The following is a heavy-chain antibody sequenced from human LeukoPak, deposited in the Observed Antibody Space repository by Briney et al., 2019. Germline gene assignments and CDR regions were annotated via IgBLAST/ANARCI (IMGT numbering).Heavy chain of an antibody. CDR2: ISSSSSYI. CDR3: ARDWRREDVVVPAAWDGSAFDI. CDR1: GFTFSSSG. J-gene: IGHJ3*02. D-gene: IGHD2-2*01. V-gene: IGHV3-21*01. Sequence: GGSLRLSCAASGFTFSSSGMHWVRQAPGKGLEWVSSISSSSSYIYYADSVKGRFTISRDNAKNSLYLQMNSLRAEDTAVYYCARDWRREDVVVPAAWDGSAFDIWGQGTMVTVSS.